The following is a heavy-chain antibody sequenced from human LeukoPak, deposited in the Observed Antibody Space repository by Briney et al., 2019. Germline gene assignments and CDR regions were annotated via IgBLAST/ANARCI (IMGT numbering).Heavy chain of an antibody. CDR1: GGSISSSSAY. CDR3: VSPRGFSYGYFDY. J-gene: IGHJ4*02. D-gene: IGHD5-18*01. CDR2: IYYSKNT. V-gene: IGHV4-39*01. Sequence: PSETLSLTCTVSGGSISSSSAYWGWIRQPPGKGLEWIGSIYYSKNTYYNPSLKSRVTISADTSKNQFSLTLGSVSATDTAVYYCVSPRGFSYGYFDYWGQGILVTVSS.